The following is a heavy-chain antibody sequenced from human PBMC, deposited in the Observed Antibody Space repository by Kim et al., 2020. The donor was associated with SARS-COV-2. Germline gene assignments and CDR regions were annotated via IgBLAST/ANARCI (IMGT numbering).Heavy chain of an antibody. V-gene: IGHV3-9*01. Sequence: GGSLRLSCAASGFTFDDYAMHWVRQAPGKGLEWVSGISWNSGSIGYADSVKGRFTISRDNAKYSLYLQMNSLRAEDTALYYCAKEMGDSSGYFSFPLGYGMDVWGQGTTVTVSS. D-gene: IGHD3-22*01. CDR2: ISWNSGSI. CDR3: AKEMGDSSGYFSFPLGYGMDV. CDR1: GFTFDDYA. J-gene: IGHJ6*02.